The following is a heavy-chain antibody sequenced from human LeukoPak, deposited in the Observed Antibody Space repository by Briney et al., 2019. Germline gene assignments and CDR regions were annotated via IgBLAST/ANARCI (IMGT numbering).Heavy chain of an antibody. CDR1: GGSISNYY. V-gene: IGHV4-59*12. J-gene: IGHJ5*02. D-gene: IGHD3-10*01. Sequence: SETLSLTCTVSGGSISNYYWSWIRQPPGKGLEWIGYIHYSGSTSYNPSLKSRVTISVDTSKNQFSLKLSSVTAADTAVYYCARGSPYYYGSGNWFDPWGQGTLVTVSS. CDR3: ARGSPYYYGSGNWFDP. CDR2: IHYSGST.